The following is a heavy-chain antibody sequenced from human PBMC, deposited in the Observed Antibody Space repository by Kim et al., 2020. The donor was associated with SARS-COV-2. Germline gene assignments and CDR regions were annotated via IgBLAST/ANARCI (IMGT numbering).Heavy chain of an antibody. CDR2: FDPEDGET. J-gene: IGHJ5*02. D-gene: IGHD3-10*01. CDR3: ATSSPYYYGSGWFDP. Sequence: ASVKVSCKVSGYTLTELSMHWVRQAPGKGLEWMGGFDPEDGETIYAQKFQGRVTMTEDTSTDTAYMELSSLRSEDTAMYYCATSSPYYYGSGWFDPWGQGTLVTVSS. CDR1: GYTLTELS. V-gene: IGHV1-24*01.